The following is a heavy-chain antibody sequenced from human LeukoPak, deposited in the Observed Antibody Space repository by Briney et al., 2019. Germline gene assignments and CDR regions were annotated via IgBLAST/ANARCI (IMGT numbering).Heavy chain of an antibody. V-gene: IGHV4-30-4*01. Sequence: SQTLSLTCTVSGGSISSGDYYWSWIRQPPGKGLEWIGYIYYSGSTYYNPSLKSRVTMSVDTFKNQFSLKLSSVTAADTAVYYCARDPGDLAYGDYYYYYSMDVWGQGTTVTVSS. CDR2: IYYSGST. CDR1: GGSISSGDYY. D-gene: IGHD4-17*01. J-gene: IGHJ6*02. CDR3: ARDPGDLAYGDYYYYYSMDV.